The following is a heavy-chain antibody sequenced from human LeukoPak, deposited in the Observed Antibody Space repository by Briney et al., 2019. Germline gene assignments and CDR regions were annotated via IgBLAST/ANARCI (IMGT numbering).Heavy chain of an antibody. V-gene: IGHV4-39*07. J-gene: IGHJ4*02. CDR1: GGSISSSNYY. CDR3: ARGPPPDFDY. Sequence: SETLSLTCTVSGGSISSSNYYWGWIRQPPGKELEWIGRIYDTGSTYNNPSLKSRVSMSVDTSKNQFSLKLSSLTAADTAVYYCARGPPPDFDYWGRGTLVTVSS. CDR2: IYDTGST.